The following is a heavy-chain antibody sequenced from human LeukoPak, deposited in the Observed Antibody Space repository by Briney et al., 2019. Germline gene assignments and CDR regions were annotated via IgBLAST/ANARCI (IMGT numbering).Heavy chain of an antibody. J-gene: IGHJ4*02. CDR3: ARDWQQLGVVGPYFDY. V-gene: IGHV1-46*01. Sequence: ASVKVSCKASGYTFTSYGISWVRQAPGQGLEWMGIINPSGGSTSYAQKFQGRVTMTRDTSTSTVYMELSSLRSEDTAVYYCARDWQQLGVVGPYFDYWGQGTLVTVSS. D-gene: IGHD6-13*01. CDR2: INPSGGST. CDR1: GYTFTSYG.